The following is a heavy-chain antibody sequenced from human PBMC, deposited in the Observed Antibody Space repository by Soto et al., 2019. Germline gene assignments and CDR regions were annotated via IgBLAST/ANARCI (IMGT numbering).Heavy chain of an antibody. CDR2: IYYSGST. D-gene: IGHD6-19*01. CDR1: GGSISSSSYY. J-gene: IGHJ6*02. Sequence: SETLSLTCTVSGGSISSSSYYWGWIRQPPGKGLEWIGSIYYSGSTYYNPSLKSRVTISVDTSKNQFSLKLSSVTAADTAVYYCASGAVAGPFYYYYYYGMDVWGQGNTVTVSS. CDR3: ASGAVAGPFYYYYYYGMDV. V-gene: IGHV4-39*01.